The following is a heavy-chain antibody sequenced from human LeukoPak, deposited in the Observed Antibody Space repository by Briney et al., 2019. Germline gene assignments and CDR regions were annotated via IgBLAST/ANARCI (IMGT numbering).Heavy chain of an antibody. J-gene: IGHJ2*01. V-gene: IGHV1-2*02. CDR3: ARLPADVAQGPDWYFDL. CDR1: GYTFTGYY. D-gene: IGHD2-15*01. CDR2: INPNSGVT. Sequence: ASVKVSCKASGYTFTGYYINWVRQAPGQGLEWMGWINPNSGVTNYAQKFQGRVTMTRDTSISTAYMDLSRLRSDDTAVYYCARLPADVAQGPDWYFDLWGRGTLVTVSS.